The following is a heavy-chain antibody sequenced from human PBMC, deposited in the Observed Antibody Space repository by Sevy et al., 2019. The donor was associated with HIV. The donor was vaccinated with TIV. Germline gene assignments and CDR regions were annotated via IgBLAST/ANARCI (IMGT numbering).Heavy chain of an antibody. D-gene: IGHD6-13*01. CDR2: IYTSGST. CDR1: GGSISSYY. V-gene: IGHV4-4*07. J-gene: IGHJ4*02. CDR3: ARDLDSSSWYPGSFDY. Sequence: SETLSLTCTVSGGSISSYYWSWIRQPAGKGLEWIGRIYTSGSTNYNSSLKSRVTMSVDTSKNQFSLKLSSVTAADTAVYYCARDLDSSSWYPGSFDYWGQGTLVTVSS.